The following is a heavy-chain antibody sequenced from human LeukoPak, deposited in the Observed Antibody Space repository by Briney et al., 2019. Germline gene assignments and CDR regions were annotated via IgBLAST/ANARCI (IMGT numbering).Heavy chain of an antibody. CDR1: GGSISSYY. Sequence: SATLSLTRTVSGGSISSYYWSWIRQPPEKGLEWIGYIYYIGSTNYNPSLKSRVTISVDTSKNQFSLKLSSVTAADTAVYYCARDCRGYSYGCYYGMDVWGQGTTVTVS. D-gene: IGHD5-18*01. V-gene: IGHV4-59*01. CDR3: ARDCRGYSYGCYYGMDV. CDR2: IYYIGST. J-gene: IGHJ6*02.